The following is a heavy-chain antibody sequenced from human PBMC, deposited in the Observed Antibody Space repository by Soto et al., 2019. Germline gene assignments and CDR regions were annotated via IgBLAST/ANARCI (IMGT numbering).Heavy chain of an antibody. V-gene: IGHV3-21*01. Sequence: GGSLRLSCAASGFTFSSYSMNWVRQAPGKGLEWVSSISSSSSYIYYADSVKGRFTISRDNAKNSLYLQMNSLRAEDTAVYYCARVNRYCSGGSCYSEGYYYYGMDVCGQGTTVTVSS. J-gene: IGHJ6*02. CDR2: ISSSSSYI. D-gene: IGHD2-15*01. CDR3: ARVNRYCSGGSCYSEGYYYYGMDV. CDR1: GFTFSSYS.